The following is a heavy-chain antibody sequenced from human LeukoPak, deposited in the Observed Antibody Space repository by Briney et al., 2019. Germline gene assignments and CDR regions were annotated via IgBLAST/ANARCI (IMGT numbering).Heavy chain of an antibody. CDR2: FDPEDGET. CDR1: GYTLTELS. Sequence: ASVKVSCKVSGYTLTELSMHWVRQAPGKGLEWMGGFDPEDGETIYAQKFQGRVTMTRDTSTSTVYMELSSLRSEDTAVYYCAREGDGYNSAAFDIWGQGTMVTVSS. CDR3: AREGDGYNSAAFDI. J-gene: IGHJ3*02. V-gene: IGHV1-24*01. D-gene: IGHD5-24*01.